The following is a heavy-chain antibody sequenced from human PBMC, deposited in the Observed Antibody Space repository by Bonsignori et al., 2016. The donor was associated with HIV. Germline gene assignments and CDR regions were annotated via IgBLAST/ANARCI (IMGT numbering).Heavy chain of an antibody. CDR2: ISSSDNTK. D-gene: IGHD2-2*01. Sequence: VRQAPGKGLEWISYISSSDNTKHYADSVKGRFTISRDNARNSLYLEMNSLRAEDTAIYYCARVMGYQDPFDYWGQGTLVTVSS. CDR3: ARVMGYQDPFDY. V-gene: IGHV3-48*03. J-gene: IGHJ4*02.